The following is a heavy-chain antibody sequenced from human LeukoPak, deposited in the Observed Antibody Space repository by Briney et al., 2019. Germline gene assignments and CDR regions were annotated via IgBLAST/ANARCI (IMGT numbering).Heavy chain of an antibody. CDR2: IIPIFGTA. Sequence: ASVKVSCKASRGTFSSYAISWVRQAPGQGLEWMGGIIPIFGTANYAQKFQGRVTITADESTSTANMELSSLRSEDTAVYYCARGGTMGDYWGQGTLVTVSS. CDR1: RGTFSSYA. V-gene: IGHV1-69*13. J-gene: IGHJ4*02. CDR3: ARGGTMGDY. D-gene: IGHD3-10*01.